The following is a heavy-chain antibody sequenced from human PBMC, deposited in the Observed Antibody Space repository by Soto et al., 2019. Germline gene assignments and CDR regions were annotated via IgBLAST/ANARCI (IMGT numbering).Heavy chain of an antibody. V-gene: IGHV4-31*03. CDR3: ARAILVVPAATNYGMDV. J-gene: IGHJ6*02. CDR2: IYYSGST. D-gene: IGHD2-2*01. CDR1: GGSISSGGYY. Sequence: SETLSLTCTVSGGSISSGGYYWSWIRQHPGKGLEWIGYIYYSGSTYYNPSLKSRVTISVDTSKNQFSLKLSSVTAADTAVYYCARAILVVPAATNYGMDVWGQGTTVTVSS.